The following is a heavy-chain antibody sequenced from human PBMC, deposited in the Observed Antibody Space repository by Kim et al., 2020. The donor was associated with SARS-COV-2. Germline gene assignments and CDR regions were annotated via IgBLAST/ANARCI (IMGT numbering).Heavy chain of an antibody. J-gene: IGHJ6*02. D-gene: IGHD3-3*01. CDR3: ARDILPPRYDFWSGYYKEHLDYYYYGMDV. CDR1: GYTFTGYY. CDR2: INPNSGGT. V-gene: IGHV1-2*06. Sequence: ASVKVSCKASGYTFTGYYMHWVRQAPGQGLEWMGRINPNSGGTNYAQKFQGRVTMTRDTSISTAYMELSRLRSDDTAVYYCARDILPPRYDFWSGYYKEHLDYYYYGMDVWGQGTTVTVSS.